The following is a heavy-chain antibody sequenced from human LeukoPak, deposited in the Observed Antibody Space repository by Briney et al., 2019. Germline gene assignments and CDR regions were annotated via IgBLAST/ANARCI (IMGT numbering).Heavy chain of an antibody. CDR1: GYTFTVYY. CDR3: ARDRDNNFGDY. Sequence: GASVKVSCKASGYTFTVYYVHWVRQAPGQGLEWMGRINPNSGGTNYAQKFQGRVTMTRDTSISTDYMELSRLRSDDTAVYYCARDRDNNFGDYWGQGTLVTVSS. CDR2: INPNSGGT. D-gene: IGHD1-20*01. J-gene: IGHJ4*02. V-gene: IGHV1-2*06.